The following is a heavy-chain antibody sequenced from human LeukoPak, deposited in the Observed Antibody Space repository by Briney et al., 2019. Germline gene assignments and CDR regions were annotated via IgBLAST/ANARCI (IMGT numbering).Heavy chain of an antibody. J-gene: IGHJ4*02. CDR1: GFTVSSNY. CDR3: AKRGGYETMAAFDY. V-gene: IGHV3-66*01. Sequence: GGSLRLSCAASGFTVSSNYVSWVRQAPGKGLEWVSVIYSGGSTFYADSVKGRFTISRDNSKNTLYLQMNSLRAEDTAVYYCAKRGGYETMAAFDYWGQGTLVTVSS. CDR2: IYSGGST. D-gene: IGHD3-10*01.